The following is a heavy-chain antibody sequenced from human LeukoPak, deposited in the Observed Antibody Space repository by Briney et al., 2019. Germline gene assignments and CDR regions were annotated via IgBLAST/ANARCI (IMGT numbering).Heavy chain of an antibody. V-gene: IGHV3-53*01. CDR1: GFTVSTNY. D-gene: IGHD3-10*01. CDR3: ARDSGRFDVFDI. CDR2: IYSDGRT. Sequence: GGSLRLSCAASGFTVSTNYMSWVRQAPGQGLEWVSVIYSDGRTYYADSVKGRFTISRDNSKNTLYLQMNSLRAEDTAVYYCARDSGRFDVFDIWGQGTRVTVSS. J-gene: IGHJ3*02.